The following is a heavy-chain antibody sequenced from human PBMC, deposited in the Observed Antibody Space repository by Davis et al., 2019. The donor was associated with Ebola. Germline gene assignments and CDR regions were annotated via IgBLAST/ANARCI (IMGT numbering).Heavy chain of an antibody. D-gene: IGHD3-3*01. CDR3: LTEPSHTRGRFLDYTTFDV. Sequence: GESLKISCAASGLTLSDAWMTWVRQAPGKGLEWVGRIKNKADGGTTDYAAPVKGRFNISRDASKNNLYLQINSLKTEDTAVYYCLTEPSHTRGRFLDYTTFDVWGQGTVVTVSS. CDR1: GLTLSDAW. CDR2: IKNKADGGTT. J-gene: IGHJ3*01. V-gene: IGHV3-15*01.